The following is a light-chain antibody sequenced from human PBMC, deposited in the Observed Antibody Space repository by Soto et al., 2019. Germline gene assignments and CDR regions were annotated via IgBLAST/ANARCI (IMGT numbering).Light chain of an antibody. J-gene: IGKJ1*01. V-gene: IGKV3-11*01. CDR1: QSASSY. CDR2: DAS. Sequence: EIVLTQSPATLSLSPGERATLSCRASQSASSYLAWYQQKPGQAPRLLIYDASNRATGIPARFSGSGSGTDFTLTISSLEPEDFAMYYCQQCGGSPTFGQGTKVDIK. CDR3: QQCGGSPT.